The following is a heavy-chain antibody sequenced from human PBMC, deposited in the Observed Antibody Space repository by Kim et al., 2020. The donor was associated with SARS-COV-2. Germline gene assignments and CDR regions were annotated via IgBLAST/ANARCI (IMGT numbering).Heavy chain of an antibody. D-gene: IGHD5-18*01. J-gene: IGHJ6*02. CDR2: ISYDGSNK. Sequence: GGSLRLSCAASGFTFSSYAMHWVRQAPGKGLEWVAVISYDGSNKYYADSVKGRFTISRDNSKNTLYLQMNSLRAEDTAVYYCARERGAYGYNDYYYYGMDVWGQGTTVTVSS. CDR1: GFTFSSYA. CDR3: ARERGAYGYNDYYYYGMDV. V-gene: IGHV3-30*04.